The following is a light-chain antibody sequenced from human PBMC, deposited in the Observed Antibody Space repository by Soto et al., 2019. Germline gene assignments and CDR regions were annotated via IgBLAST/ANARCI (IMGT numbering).Light chain of an antibody. CDR2: EGT. CDR1: SSDVGSYNL. Sequence: QSALTQPASVSGSPGQSITLSCTGTSSDVGSYNLVSWYQLHPGKAPKLMIYEGTKRPSGVSNRFSGSKSGSTASLTISGLQAEDEADYYCCSYAGSSGYVVFGGGTKLTVL. V-gene: IGLV2-23*01. J-gene: IGLJ2*01. CDR3: CSYAGSSGYVV.